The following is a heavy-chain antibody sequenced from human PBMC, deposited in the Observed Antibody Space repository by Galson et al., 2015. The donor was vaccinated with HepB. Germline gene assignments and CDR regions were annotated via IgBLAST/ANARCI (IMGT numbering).Heavy chain of an antibody. J-gene: IGHJ4*02. Sequence: SLRLSCAASGFTFSDAWMNWVRQAPGKGLEWVANIKKDGREKYYVDSVKGRFTVSRDNAKNSLYLQMNSLRAEDTAVYYCTIGHYRDYWGQGTLVTVSP. CDR2: IKKDGREK. CDR1: GFTFSDAW. V-gene: IGHV3-7*03. CDR3: TIGHYRDY.